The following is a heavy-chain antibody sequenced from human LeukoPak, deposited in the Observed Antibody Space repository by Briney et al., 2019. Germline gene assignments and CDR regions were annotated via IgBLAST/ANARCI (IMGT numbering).Heavy chain of an antibody. CDR3: ARHSGLRSPFDP. CDR1: GVSISTTNYY. J-gene: IGHJ5*02. D-gene: IGHD3-3*01. Sequence: PSETLSLTCTVSGVSISTTNYYWGWIRQPPGRDLEWIGSIYSSGNTYYNPSLESRVTISVDTSKNQLSLKLTSATAADTSVYYYARHSGLRSPFDPWGQGTLVTVSS. CDR2: IYSSGNT. V-gene: IGHV4-39*01.